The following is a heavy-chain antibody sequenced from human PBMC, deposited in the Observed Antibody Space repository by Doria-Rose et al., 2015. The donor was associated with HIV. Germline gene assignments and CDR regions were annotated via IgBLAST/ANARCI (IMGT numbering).Heavy chain of an antibody. V-gene: IGHV3-9*01. Sequence: VQLVQSGGGLVQPGRSLRLSCVGSGFSFESYAMHWVRLAPGNGLEWVAGISWDSGETGNADSVEVRFTISRDNAKKSVYLEMRSLRPEDTAFYYCAKAPIIGPKYYFYMDVWGKGTSVTVSS. CDR2: ISWDSGET. D-gene: IGHD3-3*01. J-gene: IGHJ6*03. CDR1: GFSFESYA. CDR3: AKAPIIGPKYYFYMDV.